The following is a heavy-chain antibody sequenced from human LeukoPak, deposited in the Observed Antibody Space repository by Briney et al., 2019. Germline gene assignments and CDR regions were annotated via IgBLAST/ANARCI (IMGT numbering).Heavy chain of an antibody. Sequence: SETLSLTCTVSGGSISSYFWSWIRQPPGKGLEWIGYIYYSGSTTNYNPSLKSRVTISVDTSKNQFSLKLNSVTAADTAVYYCARVGDCSSTSCYVSYWGHGTLVTVSS. CDR3: ARVGDCSSTSCYVSY. D-gene: IGHD2-2*01. J-gene: IGHJ4*01. CDR2: IYYSGSTT. CDR1: GGSISSYF. V-gene: IGHV4-59*01.